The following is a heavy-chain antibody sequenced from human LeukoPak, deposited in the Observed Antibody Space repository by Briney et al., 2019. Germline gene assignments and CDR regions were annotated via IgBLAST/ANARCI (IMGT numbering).Heavy chain of an antibody. CDR3: ARDPWELTFDY. CDR1: GFTFSSYS. J-gene: IGHJ4*02. CDR2: ISSSSSTI. D-gene: IGHD1-26*01. V-gene: IGHV3-48*04. Sequence: GGSLRLSCAASGFTFSSYSMNWVRQAPGKGLEWVSYISSSSSTIYYADSVKGRFTISRDNAKNSLYLQMNSLRAEDTAVYYCARDPWELTFDYWGQGTLVTVSS.